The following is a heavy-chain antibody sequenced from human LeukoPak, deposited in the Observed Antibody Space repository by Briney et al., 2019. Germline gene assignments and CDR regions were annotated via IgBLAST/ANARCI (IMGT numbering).Heavy chain of an antibody. Sequence: ASAKVSCKASGYTFTGYYMHWVRQAPGQGLEWMGWINPNSGGTNYAQKFQGRVTMIRDTSISTAYMELSRLRSDDTAVYYCARVVEYYYDSSGYHNWFDPWGQGTLVTVSS. CDR1: GYTFTGYY. J-gene: IGHJ5*02. V-gene: IGHV1-2*02. D-gene: IGHD3-22*01. CDR2: INPNSGGT. CDR3: ARVVEYYYDSSGYHNWFDP.